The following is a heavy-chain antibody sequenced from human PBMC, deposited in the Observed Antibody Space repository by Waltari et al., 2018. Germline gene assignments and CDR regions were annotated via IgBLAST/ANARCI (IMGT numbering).Heavy chain of an antibody. J-gene: IGHJ6*03. CDR1: GGSISSSSYH. V-gene: IGHV4-39*01. CDR2: IYYSGST. D-gene: IGHD2-15*01. CDR3: ARPVAATLQHKSYYYYMDV. Sequence: QLQLQESGPGLVKPSETLSLTCTVSGGSISSSSYHWGWIRQPPGKGLEWSGSIYYSGSTYYNPSLKSRVTISVDTSKIQFSLKLSSVTAADTAVYYCARPVAATLQHKSYYYYMDVWGKGTTVTVSS.